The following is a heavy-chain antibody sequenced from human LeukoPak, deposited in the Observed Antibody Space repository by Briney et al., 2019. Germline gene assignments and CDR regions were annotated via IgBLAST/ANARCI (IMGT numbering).Heavy chain of an antibody. CDR1: GFTSSSYA. J-gene: IGHJ3*02. Sequence: GGSLGLSCAASGFTSSSYAMSWVRQAPGKGLEWVSAIASSSSNTYYADSVKGRFTISRDNSKNTLYLQMNNLRAEDTAVYHCAKFGYGDYPYQGFDIWGQGARVTVSS. CDR3: AKFGYGDYPYQGFDI. CDR2: IASSSSNT. D-gene: IGHD4-17*01. V-gene: IGHV3-23*05.